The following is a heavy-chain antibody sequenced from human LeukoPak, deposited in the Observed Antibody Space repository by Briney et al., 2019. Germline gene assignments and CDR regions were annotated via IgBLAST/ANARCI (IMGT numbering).Heavy chain of an antibody. CDR3: ARDLDSSSWDDAFDI. CDR2: ISYDGSNK. CDR1: GFTFSSYG. Sequence: GGSLRLSCAASGFTFSSYGMHWVRQAPGKGLEWVAVISYDGSNKYYADSVKGRFTISRDNAKNSLYLQMNSLRAEDTAVYYCARDLDSSSWDDAFDIWGQGTMVTVSS. V-gene: IGHV3-33*05. D-gene: IGHD6-13*01. J-gene: IGHJ3*02.